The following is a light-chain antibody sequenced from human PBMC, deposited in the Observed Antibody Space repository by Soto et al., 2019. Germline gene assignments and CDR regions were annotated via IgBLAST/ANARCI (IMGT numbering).Light chain of an antibody. J-gene: IGKJ3*01. CDR2: GAS. CDR1: ENVRTF. V-gene: IGKV3-11*01. CDR3: QQYGSSLFT. Sequence: EVVLTQSPATLSLSPGERATLSCRASENVRTFVDWYQQKPGQAPRLLIYGASNRTTGIPARFSGSGSGTDFTLTISDLEPEDFAVYYCQQYGSSLFTFGPGTKVDIK.